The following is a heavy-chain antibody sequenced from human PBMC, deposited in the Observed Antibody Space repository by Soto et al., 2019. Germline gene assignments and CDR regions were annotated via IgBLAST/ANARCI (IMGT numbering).Heavy chain of an antibody. V-gene: IGHV1-3*01. CDR2: INAGNGNT. CDR1: GYTFTSYA. Sequence: ASVKVSCKASGYTFTSYAMQWVRQAPGQRLELMGWINAGNGNTKYSQKFQGRVTITRGTSASTAYMELSSLRSEDTAVYYCATPKLSQGSFDYWGQGNLATVS. D-gene: IGHD1-7*01. CDR3: ATPKLSQGSFDY. J-gene: IGHJ4*02.